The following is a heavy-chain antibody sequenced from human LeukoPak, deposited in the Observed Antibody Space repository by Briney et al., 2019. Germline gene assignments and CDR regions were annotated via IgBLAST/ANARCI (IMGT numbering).Heavy chain of an antibody. D-gene: IGHD2-2*01. CDR2: IYYGGST. V-gene: IGHV4-39*07. Sequence: PSETLSLTCTVSGGSISTSIYYWGWIRQPPGKGLEWIGRIYYGGSTNYNPSLKSRVTISVDTSKNQFSLKLSSVTAADTAVYYCARGKIGYCSSTSCYRHIHFDYWGQGTLVTVSS. CDR3: ARGKIGYCSSTSCYRHIHFDY. CDR1: GGSISTSIYY. J-gene: IGHJ4*02.